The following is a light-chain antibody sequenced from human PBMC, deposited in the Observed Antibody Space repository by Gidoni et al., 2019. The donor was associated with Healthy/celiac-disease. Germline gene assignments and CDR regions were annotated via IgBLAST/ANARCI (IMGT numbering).Light chain of an antibody. CDR1: QSISSY. CDR3: QQSYSTPRT. J-gene: IGKJ1*01. Sequence: DIQMTQSPSSLSASLGDRVTITCRASQSISSYLNLYQQKPGKAPKLLIYAASSLQSGVPSRFSGSGSGTDFTLTISSLQPEDFATYYCQQSYSTPRTFXQXTKVEIK. V-gene: IGKV1-39*01. CDR2: AAS.